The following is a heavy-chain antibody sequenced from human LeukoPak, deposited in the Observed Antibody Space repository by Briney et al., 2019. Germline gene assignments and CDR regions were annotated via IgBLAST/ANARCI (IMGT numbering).Heavy chain of an antibody. CDR2: IYHTGST. CDR3: ARAGWIITSGIDY. CDR1: NGSATGYY. V-gene: IGHV4-59*08. D-gene: IGHD3-10*01. Sequence: SETLSLTCTVSNGSATGYYWSWIRQAPGKGLEWIGTIYHTGSTYYTPSLGSRVTISVDTSKNEFSLNLNSVTAADTAVYYCARAGWIITSGIDYWGQGALVTVSS. J-gene: IGHJ4*02.